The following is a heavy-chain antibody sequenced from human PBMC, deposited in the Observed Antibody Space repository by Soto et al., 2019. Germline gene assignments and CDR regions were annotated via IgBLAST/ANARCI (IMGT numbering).Heavy chain of an antibody. V-gene: IGHV5-51*01. Sequence: GESLKISCQGSGYSFASYWIGWVRQMPGKDLEWMGIIYPGDSDTRYSPSFQGQVTISADKSLRTAYLQWTSLKASDNAMYYCARYSIAARLAYYYGMDVWGQGTTVTVSS. CDR3: ARYSIAARLAYYYGMDV. D-gene: IGHD6-6*01. J-gene: IGHJ6*02. CDR2: IYPGDSDT. CDR1: GYSFASYW.